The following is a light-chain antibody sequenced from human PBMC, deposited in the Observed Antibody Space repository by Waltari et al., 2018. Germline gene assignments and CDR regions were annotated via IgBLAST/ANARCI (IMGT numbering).Light chain of an antibody. CDR2: GAS. V-gene: IGKV3-15*01. Sequence: EIVMTQSPATLSVSPGESATLSCRASQSVSRNLAWYQQKPGQAPRLLIFGASTRATGIPDRFSGNGSGTDFTLTISSLQSEDFAVYYCQQYDNWPPYTFGQGTSWRSN. CDR1: QSVSRN. J-gene: IGKJ2*01. CDR3: QQYDNWPPYT.